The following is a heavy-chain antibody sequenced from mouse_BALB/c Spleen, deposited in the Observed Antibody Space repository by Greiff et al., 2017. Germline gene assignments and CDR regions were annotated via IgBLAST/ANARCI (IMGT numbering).Heavy chain of an antibody. CDR1: GYSFTGYY. V-gene: IGHV1-31*01. D-gene: IGHD2-10*02. CDR3: ARWYGNYNFDY. J-gene: IGHJ2*01. Sequence: VQLQQSGPELVKPGASVKISCKASGYSFTGYYMHWVKQSHVKSLEWIGRINPYNGATSYNQNFKDKASLTVDKSSSTAYMELHSLTSEDSAVYYCARWYGNYNFDYWGQGTTLTVSS. CDR2: INPYNGAT.